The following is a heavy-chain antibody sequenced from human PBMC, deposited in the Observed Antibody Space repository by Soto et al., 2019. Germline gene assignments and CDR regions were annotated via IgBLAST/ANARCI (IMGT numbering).Heavy chain of an antibody. J-gene: IGHJ5*02. CDR2: IIPIFGTA. D-gene: IGHD3-10*01. CDR3: ARSYYYGSGSYFWFDP. V-gene: IGHV1-69*13. CDR1: GGTFSSYA. Sequence: GASVKVSCKASGGTFSSYAISWVRQAPGQGLEWMGGIIPIFGTANYAQKFQGRVTITADESTSTAYMELSSLRSEDTAVYYCARSYYYGSGSYFWFDPWGQGTLVTVYS.